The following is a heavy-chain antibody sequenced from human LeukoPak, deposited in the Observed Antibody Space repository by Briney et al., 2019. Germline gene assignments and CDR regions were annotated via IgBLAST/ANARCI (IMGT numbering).Heavy chain of an antibody. J-gene: IGHJ4*02. D-gene: IGHD2-8*01. CDR2: INPNSGGT. CDR3: ASGYCTNGVCRDGYFDY. CDR1: GYTFTGYY. V-gene: IGHV1-2*02. Sequence: ASVKVSCKASGYTFTGYYMHWVRQAPGQGLEWMGWINPNSGGTNYAQKFQGRVTMTRDTSTSTVYMELSSLRSEDTAVYYCASGYCTNGVCRDGYFDYWGQGTLVTVSS.